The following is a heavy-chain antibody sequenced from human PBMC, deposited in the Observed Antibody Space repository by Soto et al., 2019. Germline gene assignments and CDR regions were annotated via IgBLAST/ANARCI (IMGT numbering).Heavy chain of an antibody. CDR1: GFTFSSYS. CDR2: ISSSSSYI. CDR3: ARGRSSIDAFDI. D-gene: IGHD6-13*01. J-gene: IGHJ3*02. Sequence: EVQLVESGGGLVKPGGSLRLSCAASGFTFSSYSMNWVRQAPGKGLEWVSSISSSSSYIYYADSVKGRFTISRDNAKNSLYLQMNSLRAEDTAVYYCARGRSSIDAFDIWGQGTMVTFSS. V-gene: IGHV3-21*01.